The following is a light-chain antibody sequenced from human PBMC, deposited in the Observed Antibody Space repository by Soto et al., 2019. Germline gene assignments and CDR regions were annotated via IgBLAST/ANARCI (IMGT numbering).Light chain of an antibody. CDR1: SSDVGSYNL. CDR3: CSYAGSSWV. J-gene: IGLJ3*02. CDR2: EVS. V-gene: IGLV2-23*02. Sequence: QSALTQPASVSGSPGQSITISCTGTSSDVGSYNLVSWYQQHPGKAPKLMIYEVSKRPSGVSNRFSGSKSGNTASLTISGLQDEDEADYYCCSYAGSSWVFGGGTKLTVL.